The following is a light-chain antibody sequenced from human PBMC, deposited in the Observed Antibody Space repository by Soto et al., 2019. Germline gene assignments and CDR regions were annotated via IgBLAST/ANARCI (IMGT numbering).Light chain of an antibody. J-gene: IGLJ3*02. CDR2: GNN. CDR3: QSYDISLSASV. V-gene: IGLV1-40*01. CDR1: NSNLGARYD. Sequence: QSILTQPPSVSGAPGQRVTISCTGTNSNLGARYDVHWYQQVPGRAPKLVIYGNNTRPSGVPDRFSGSKSGTSASLAITGLQAGDEADYYCQSYDISLSASVFGGGTQLTVL.